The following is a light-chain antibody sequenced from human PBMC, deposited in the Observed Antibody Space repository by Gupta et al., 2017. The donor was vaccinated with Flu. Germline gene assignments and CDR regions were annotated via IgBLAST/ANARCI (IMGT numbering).Light chain of an antibody. CDR2: EGT. CDR3: FSYAGSSTYV. Sequence: SALTPPASASGSPAQSITIPCTGPSSNVGSHNLVSWYQQLPGKAPKLIIYEGTKWPSGVSNRFSGSKSGNTASLTISGLQTDDEADYYCFSYAGSSTYVFGTGTKLTVL. V-gene: IGLV2-23*01. CDR1: SSNVGSHNL. J-gene: IGLJ1*01.